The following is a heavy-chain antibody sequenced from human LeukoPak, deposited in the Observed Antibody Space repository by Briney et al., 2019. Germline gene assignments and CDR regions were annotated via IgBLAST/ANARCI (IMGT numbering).Heavy chain of an antibody. CDR3: ARDNGDYYDSSGYYYPFDY. J-gene: IGHJ4*02. CDR1: GYTFTSYY. Sequence: ASVKVSCKASGYTFTSYYMHLLRQAPGQGLEGMGIINPSGGSTSYAQKFQGRVTMTRDTSTSTVYMELSSLRSEDTAVYYCARDNGDYYDSSGYYYPFDYWGQGTLVTVSS. V-gene: IGHV1-46*01. D-gene: IGHD3-22*01. CDR2: INPSGGST.